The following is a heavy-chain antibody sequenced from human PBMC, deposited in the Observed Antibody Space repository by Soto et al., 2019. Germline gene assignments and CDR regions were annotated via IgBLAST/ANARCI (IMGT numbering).Heavy chain of an antibody. CDR2: IYYSGST. Sequence: PSETLSLTCTVSGGSIGSGGYYWSWIRQHPGKGLEWIGYIYYSGSTYYNPSLKSRVTISVDTYKHQFSLKLSSVTDADTAVYYCARSYCTNGVCYQFDYCGQGTLVTVSS. J-gene: IGHJ4*02. CDR1: GGSIGSGGYY. V-gene: IGHV4-31*03. CDR3: ARSYCTNGVCYQFDY. D-gene: IGHD2-8*01.